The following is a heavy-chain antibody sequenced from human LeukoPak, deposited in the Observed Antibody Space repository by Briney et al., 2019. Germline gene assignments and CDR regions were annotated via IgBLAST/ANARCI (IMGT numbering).Heavy chain of an antibody. CDR1: GFTVNSYC. Sequence: GGSLRLSCVASGFTVNSYCMNWVRQAPGKGLEWISYISPTSGTIFYADSVKGRFTISRDNARNSLYLQMNSLRAEDTALYFCAKKAQYNGNYPLDYWGQGTLVTVSS. CDR3: AKKAQYNGNYPLDY. V-gene: IGHV3-48*01. J-gene: IGHJ4*02. D-gene: IGHD1-26*01. CDR2: ISPTSGTI.